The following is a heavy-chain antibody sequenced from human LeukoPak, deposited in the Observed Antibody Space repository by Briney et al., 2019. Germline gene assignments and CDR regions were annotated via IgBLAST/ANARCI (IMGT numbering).Heavy chain of an antibody. CDR2: VDPEDGET. V-gene: IGHV1-24*01. J-gene: IGHJ5*02. D-gene: IGHD3-3*01. Sequence: ASVKVSCKVSGYTLTELSMHWVRQAPGKGLEWMGRVDPEDGETIYAQKLQVRVTMTTDTSTSTAYMELRILRSDDTAVYYCARAFIPGGRSGYYFNINWGYGWFDPWGQGTLVTVSS. CDR3: ARAFIPGGRSGYYFNINWGYGWFDP. CDR1: GYTLTELS.